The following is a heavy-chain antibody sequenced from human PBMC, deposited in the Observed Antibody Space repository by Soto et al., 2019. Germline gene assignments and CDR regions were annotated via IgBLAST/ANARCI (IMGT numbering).Heavy chain of an antibody. D-gene: IGHD2-2*01. V-gene: IGHV4-34*01. CDR3: ARGADYCSSTSCYLYSHYYGMDV. CDR1: GGSFSGYY. Sequence: ASETLSLTCAVYGGSFSGYYWSWIRQPPGKGLEWIGEINHSGSTNYNPSLKSRVTISVDTSKNQFSLKLSSVTAADTAVYYCARGADYCSSTSCYLYSHYYGMDVWGQGTTVTVSS. J-gene: IGHJ6*02. CDR2: INHSGST.